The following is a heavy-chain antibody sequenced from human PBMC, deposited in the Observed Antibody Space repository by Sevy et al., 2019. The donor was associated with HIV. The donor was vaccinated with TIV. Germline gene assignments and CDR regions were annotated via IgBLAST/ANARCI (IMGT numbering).Heavy chain of an antibody. Sequence: SQTLSLTCAISGDSVSSSSSTWTWIRQSPSRGLEWLGRTYYRYKWYNDYAVYMKGRITINPDTSKNQFSLKLNSVTPEDTAVYYCARGYAGMDVWGQGTTVTVSS. D-gene: IGHD5-12*01. CDR2: TYYRYKWYN. CDR1: GDSVSSSSST. J-gene: IGHJ6*02. V-gene: IGHV6-1*01. CDR3: ARGYAGMDV.